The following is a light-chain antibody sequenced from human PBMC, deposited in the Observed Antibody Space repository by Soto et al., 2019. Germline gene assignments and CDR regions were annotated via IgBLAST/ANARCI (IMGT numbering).Light chain of an antibody. CDR3: QQYGSSPWT. Sequence: EIVLTQSPGTLSLSPGERVTLSCRASQSVSSSYLAWYQQKPGQAPRLLIYGTSSRAAGIPDRFSGSGSGTDFTLTISRLELEDFAVYYCQQYGSSPWTFGQGTTVEIK. J-gene: IGKJ1*01. V-gene: IGKV3-20*01. CDR2: GTS. CDR1: QSVSSSY.